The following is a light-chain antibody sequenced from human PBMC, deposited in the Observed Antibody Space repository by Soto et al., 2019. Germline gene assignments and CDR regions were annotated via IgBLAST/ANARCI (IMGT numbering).Light chain of an antibody. Sequence: DIPLTQSPSTLSASVGDRVTITCRASQSISSWLAWYQQKPGKAPKLLVYKASSLESGVPSRFSGSGSGTEFTLPISTLQPDDFATYYCQQYEAYPLTFGGGTKVEI. J-gene: IGKJ4*01. CDR3: QQYEAYPLT. V-gene: IGKV1-5*03. CDR1: QSISSW. CDR2: KAS.